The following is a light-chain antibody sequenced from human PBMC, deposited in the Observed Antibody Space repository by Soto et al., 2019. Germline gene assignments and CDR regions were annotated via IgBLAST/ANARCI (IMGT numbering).Light chain of an antibody. CDR3: NSYTSSSTHV. CDR2: DVS. Sequence: QSALTQPASVSASPGQSITISRTGTSSDVGGYNYVSWYQQHPGKAPKLMIYDVSNRPSGVSDRFSGSKSGNTASLTISGLQAEDEADYYCNSYTSSSTHVFGTGTKVTVL. CDR1: SSDVGGYNY. V-gene: IGLV2-14*01. J-gene: IGLJ1*01.